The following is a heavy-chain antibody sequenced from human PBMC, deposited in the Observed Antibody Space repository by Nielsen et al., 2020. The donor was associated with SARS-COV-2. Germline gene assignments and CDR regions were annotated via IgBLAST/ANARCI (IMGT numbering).Heavy chain of an antibody. D-gene: IGHD4-17*01. J-gene: IGHJ4*02. CDR2: IYYSGST. V-gene: IGHV4-30-4*01. Sequence: SETLSLTCTVSDGSISSGDYYWSWIRQPPGKGLEWIGYIYYSGSTYYNPSLKSRVTISVDTSKNQFSLKLSSVTAADTAVYYCARHDYGDYVDYWGQGTLVTVSS. CDR1: DGSISSGDYY. CDR3: ARHDYGDYVDY.